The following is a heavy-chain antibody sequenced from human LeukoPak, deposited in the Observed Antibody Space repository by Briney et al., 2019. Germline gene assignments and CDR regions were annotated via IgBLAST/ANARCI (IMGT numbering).Heavy chain of an antibody. CDR2: INWKTGNG. J-gene: IGHJ2*01. CDR1: GFNFDDYA. CDR3: TRRAARWQFDL. D-gene: IGHD5-24*01. V-gene: IGHV3-9*01. Sequence: QPGRSLRLSCAVSGFNFDDYAMHWVRQAPGRGLEWVSGINWKTGNGIYADSVKGRFTISRDNAKNSLYLQMSSLRAEDTALYYCTRRAARWQFDLGGRGTLLTVSS.